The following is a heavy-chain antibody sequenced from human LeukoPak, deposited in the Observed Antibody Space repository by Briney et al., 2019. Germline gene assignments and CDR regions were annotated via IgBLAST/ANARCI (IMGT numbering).Heavy chain of an antibody. Sequence: GGTLRLSCAASGFTFSSYGMSWVRQAPGKGLEWVAVISYDGSNKYYADSVKGRFTISRDNSKNTLYLQMNSLRAENTAVYYCARDGNSGSYGDAFDIWGQGTMVTVSS. D-gene: IGHD1-26*01. V-gene: IGHV3-30*03. CDR1: GFTFSSYG. CDR2: ISYDGSNK. CDR3: ARDGNSGSYGDAFDI. J-gene: IGHJ3*02.